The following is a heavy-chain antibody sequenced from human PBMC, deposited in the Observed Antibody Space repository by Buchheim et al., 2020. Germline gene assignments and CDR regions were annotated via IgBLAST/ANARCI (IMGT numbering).Heavy chain of an antibody. V-gene: IGHV3-30*18. CDR2: ISFDANKK. CDR1: GFTFKNYG. Sequence: QVLVVESGGGVVQPGGSLRLSCAASGFTFKNYGMHWVRQAPGKGLEWVAVISFDANKKYYGDPVKGRFTVSRDNSKYTAYLEMNSLRAEDTAVYYCAKAYYYGSGDYYSRLGYFFGMDVWGPGTT. J-gene: IGHJ6*02. CDR3: AKAYYYGSGDYYSRLGYFFGMDV. D-gene: IGHD3-10*01.